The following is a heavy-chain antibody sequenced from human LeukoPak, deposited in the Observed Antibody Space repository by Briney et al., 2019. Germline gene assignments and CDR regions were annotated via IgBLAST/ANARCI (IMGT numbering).Heavy chain of an antibody. V-gene: IGHV4-59*01. D-gene: IGHD3-10*01. CDR3: ARGDFYYGSRTYLGFDY. CDR1: GGSFSSYY. CDR2: IDHSGST. J-gene: IGHJ4*02. Sequence: SETLSLTCTVSGGSFSSYYWTWIRQPPGKGLEWIGYIDHSGSTNYNPSLKSRVSISSDTSKNQFSLKLSSVTAADTAIYYCARGDFYYGSRTYLGFDYWGQGTLVTVSS.